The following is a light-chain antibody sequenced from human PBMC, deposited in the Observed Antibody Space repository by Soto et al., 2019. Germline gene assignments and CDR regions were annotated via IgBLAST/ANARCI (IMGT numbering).Light chain of an antibody. J-gene: IGKJ2*01. CDR1: QSINTY. Sequence: DIQMTQSPSYLYASVGDRVTITCRASQSINTYLNWYQQKSGKAPNLLIYGSSNLESGVPSRFSGSGSGTHFNLTISSLQPDDFATYYCQESYSTPRTFGQGTKLEIK. CDR2: GSS. CDR3: QESYSTPRT. V-gene: IGKV1-39*01.